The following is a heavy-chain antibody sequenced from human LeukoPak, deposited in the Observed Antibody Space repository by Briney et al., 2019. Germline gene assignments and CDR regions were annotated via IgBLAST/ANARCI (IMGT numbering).Heavy chain of an antibody. CDR2: IYYSGST. CDR3: ATYDQKLAFDN. CDR1: GGSISPYY. V-gene: IGHV4-59*12. D-gene: IGHD3-3*01. Sequence: SETLSLTCTVSGGSISPYYWSWIRQPPGKGLEWIGYIYYSGSTHYNPSLKSQFTISVDTSKNQFSLRLNSVTAADTAVYYCATYDQKLAFDNWGQGTLVTVSS. J-gene: IGHJ4*02.